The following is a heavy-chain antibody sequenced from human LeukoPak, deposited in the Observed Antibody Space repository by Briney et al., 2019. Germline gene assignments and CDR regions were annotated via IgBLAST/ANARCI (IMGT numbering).Heavy chain of an antibody. CDR3: ARDGIAAAGTKGLAY. CDR2: ISSSGSTI. V-gene: IGHV3-48*03. CDR1: GFSFSSYE. Sequence: PGGFLRLSCAASGFSFSSYEMNWVRQAPGKGLEWISYISSSGSTIYYADSVKGRFTISRDNAKNSLYLQMNSLRAEDTAVYYCARDGIAAAGTKGLAYWGQGTLVTVSS. J-gene: IGHJ4*02. D-gene: IGHD6-13*01.